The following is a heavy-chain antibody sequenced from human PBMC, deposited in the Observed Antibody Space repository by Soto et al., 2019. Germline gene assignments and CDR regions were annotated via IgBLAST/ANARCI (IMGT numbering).Heavy chain of an antibody. J-gene: IGHJ4*02. CDR3: ARGREAYYSGSYSFDY. D-gene: IGHD1-26*01. Sequence: SETLSLTCAVYGGSFSGYYWSWIRQPPGKGLEWIGEINHSGSTNYNPSLKSRVTISVDTSKNQFSLRLSSVTAADTAVYYCARGREAYYSGSYSFDYWGQGTLVTVSS. V-gene: IGHV4-34*01. CDR1: GGSFSGYY. CDR2: INHSGST.